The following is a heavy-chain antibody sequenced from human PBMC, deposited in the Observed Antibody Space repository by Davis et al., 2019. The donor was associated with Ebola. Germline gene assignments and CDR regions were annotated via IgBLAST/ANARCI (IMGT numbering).Heavy chain of an antibody. CDR1: GGSFSGYY. J-gene: IGHJ4*02. D-gene: IGHD3-9*01. V-gene: IGHV4-34*01. CDR2: INHSGIT. CDR3: ARGAVLRYFDWTDYYFDY. Sequence: SETLSLTCAVYGGSFSGYYWSWIRQPPGKGLEWIGEINHSGITNYNPSLKTRVTISVDTSKNQFSLKLSSVTAADTAVYYCARGAVLRYFDWTDYYFDYWGQGTLVTVSS.